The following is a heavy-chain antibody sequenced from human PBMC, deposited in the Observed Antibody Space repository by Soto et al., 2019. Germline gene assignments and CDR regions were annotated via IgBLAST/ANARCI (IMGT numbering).Heavy chain of an antibody. Sequence: PGGYLRLSFAASGFIVSNAWMTWVRQAPGKGLELVGRIKKNADGGTTDYAAPVEGRFTISRDDSKNTLFLQMNSLRPEDIAVYYCTTNPVGYRYFDYWGQGT. V-gene: IGHV3-15*01. CDR2: IKKNADGGTT. CDR3: TTNPVGYRYFDY. J-gene: IGHJ4*02. CDR1: GFIVSNAW. D-gene: IGHD5-18*01.